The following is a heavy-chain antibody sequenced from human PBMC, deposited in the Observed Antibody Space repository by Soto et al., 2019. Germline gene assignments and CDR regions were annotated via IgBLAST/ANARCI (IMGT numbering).Heavy chain of an antibody. CDR3: ARGQYSGGGGYFDY. CDR2: ISSSGSTI. J-gene: IGHJ4*02. V-gene: IGHV3-48*03. CDR1: GFTFSSYE. D-gene: IGHD6-19*01. Sequence: GGSLRLSCAASGFTFSSYEMNWVRQAPGEGLEWVSYISSSGSTIYYADSVKGRFTISRDNAKNSLYLQMNSLRAEDTAVYYCARGQYSGGGGYFDYWGQETLVTVSS.